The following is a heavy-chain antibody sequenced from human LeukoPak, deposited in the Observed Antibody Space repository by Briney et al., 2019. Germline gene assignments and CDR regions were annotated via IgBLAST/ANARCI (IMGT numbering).Heavy chain of an antibody. D-gene: IGHD3-10*01. CDR3: ARGIPGSGSYYGYYYGMDV. Sequence: ASVTVSCKASGYTFTSYDINWVRQATGQGLEWMGWMNPNSGNTGYAQKFQGRVTMTRNTSISTAYMELSSLRSEDTAVYYCARGIPGSGSYYGYYYGMDVWGQGTTVTVSS. J-gene: IGHJ6*02. V-gene: IGHV1-8*01. CDR1: GYTFTSYD. CDR2: MNPNSGNT.